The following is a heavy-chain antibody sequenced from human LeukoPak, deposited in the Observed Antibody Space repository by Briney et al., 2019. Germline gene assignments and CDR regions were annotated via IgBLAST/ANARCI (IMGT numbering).Heavy chain of an antibody. CDR3: ARGGTGGLDY. V-gene: IGHV3-48*04. D-gene: IGHD1-1*01. Sequence: GGSLRLSCAASGFTFSSYWMSWVRQVPGKGLEWVSYISSSSSSIYYADSVKGRFTISRANAKNSLYLQMNSLRAEDTAVYYCARGGTGGLDYWGQGTLVTVSS. J-gene: IGHJ4*02. CDR2: ISSSSSSI. CDR1: GFTFSSYW.